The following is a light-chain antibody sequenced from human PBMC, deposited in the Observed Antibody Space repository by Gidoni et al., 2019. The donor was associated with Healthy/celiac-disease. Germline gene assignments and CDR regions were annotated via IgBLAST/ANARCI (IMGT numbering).Light chain of an antibody. Sequence: DIQMTQSPSSLSASVGDRVTITCRASQSISSYLNWYQQKPGKAPKLLIYAASSLQSGVPSRFSGSGSGTEFTLTISSLQPEDFATYYCQQSYRLWTFGQGTKVEIK. CDR2: AAS. CDR3: QQSYRLWT. J-gene: IGKJ1*01. V-gene: IGKV1-39*01. CDR1: QSISSY.